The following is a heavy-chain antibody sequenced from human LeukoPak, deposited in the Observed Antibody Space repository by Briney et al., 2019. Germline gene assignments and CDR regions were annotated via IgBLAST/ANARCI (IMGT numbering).Heavy chain of an antibody. CDR1: GFTFSTYW. D-gene: IGHD3-22*01. J-gene: IGHJ3*02. CDR2: IKEDGSEK. Sequence: PGGSLRLSCAASGFTFSTYWMTWVRQTPGKGLEWVANIKEDGSEKYYVDSVKGRFTISRDNAKNSLYLPMNSLRAEDTAVYYCARNPELGSDSTGYRAFDIWGQGIMVTVSS. V-gene: IGHV3-7*01. CDR3: ARNPELGSDSTGYRAFDI.